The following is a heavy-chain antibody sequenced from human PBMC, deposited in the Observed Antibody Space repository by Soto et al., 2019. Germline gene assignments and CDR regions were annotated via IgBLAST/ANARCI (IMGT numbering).Heavy chain of an antibody. V-gene: IGHV1-18*01. Sequence: ASVKVSCKASGYTFTSYGISWVRQAPGQGLEWMGWVNAYNGNTNYAQKLQGRVTMTTDTSTSTAYMELRSLRSDDTAVYYCAGDLGGRHYFWGQGTLVTVSS. D-gene: IGHD6-25*01. J-gene: IGHJ4*02. CDR2: VNAYNGNT. CDR1: GYTFTSYG. CDR3: AGDLGGRHYF.